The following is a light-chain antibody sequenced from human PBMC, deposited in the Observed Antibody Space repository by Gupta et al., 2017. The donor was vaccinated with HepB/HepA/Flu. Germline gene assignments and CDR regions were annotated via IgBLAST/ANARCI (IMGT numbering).Light chain of an antibody. CDR3: QVWDSSSDHRFI. V-gene: IGLV3-21*03. J-gene: IGLJ2*01. Sequence: SYVLTQPPSVSVAPGTTARITCGGNTIGTKSVHWYQQKPGQAPVLVVYYDSDRPSGIPERFSGSNSGNTATLTISRVEAGDEADYYCQVWDSSSDHRFIFGRGTKLTVL. CDR1: TIGTKS. CDR2: YDS.